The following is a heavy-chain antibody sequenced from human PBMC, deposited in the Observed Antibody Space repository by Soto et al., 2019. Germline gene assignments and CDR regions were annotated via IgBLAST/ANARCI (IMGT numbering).Heavy chain of an antibody. D-gene: IGHD4-4*01. CDR1: GGTFSSYA. Sequence: QVQLVQSGAEVKKPGSSVKVSCKASGGTFSSYAISWVRQAPGQGLEWMGGIIPIFGTANYALKFQGRVTITADESTRTAYMELSSLRSEATAVYYCAREEVTTRDLATTYGMDVWGQGTTVTVAS. V-gene: IGHV1-69*12. J-gene: IGHJ6*02. CDR3: AREEVTTRDLATTYGMDV. CDR2: IIPIFGTA.